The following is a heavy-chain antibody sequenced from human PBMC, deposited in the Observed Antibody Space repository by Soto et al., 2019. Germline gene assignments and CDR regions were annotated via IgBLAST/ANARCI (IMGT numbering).Heavy chain of an antibody. CDR1: GGTFSSYS. J-gene: IGHJ4*02. D-gene: IGHD4-4*01. V-gene: IGHV1-69*08. CDR2: IIPILGIA. Sequence: QVQLVQSGAEVKKPGSSVKVSCKASGGTFSSYSFTWVRQAPGQGLEWMGRIIPILGIANYAQNFQGRVTINADKSTSTAYMDLSSLRSEDTAVYYCATDKDSTYDYWGQGTLVTVSS. CDR3: ATDKDSTYDY.